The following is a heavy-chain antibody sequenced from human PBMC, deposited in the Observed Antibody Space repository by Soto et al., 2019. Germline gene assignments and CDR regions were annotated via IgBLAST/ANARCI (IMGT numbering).Heavy chain of an antibody. Sequence: GGSLRLSCAASGFTFSSYGMHWVRQAPGKGLEWVAVISYDGSNKYYADSVKGRFTISRDNSKNTLYLQMNSLRAEDTAVYYCAKDLSALYYYGMDVWGQGTTVTV. CDR3: AKDLSALYYYGMDV. V-gene: IGHV3-30*18. J-gene: IGHJ6*02. CDR1: GFTFSSYG. CDR2: ISYDGSNK.